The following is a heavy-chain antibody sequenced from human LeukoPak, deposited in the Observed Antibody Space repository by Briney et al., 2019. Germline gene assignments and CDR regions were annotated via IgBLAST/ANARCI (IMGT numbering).Heavy chain of an antibody. CDR2: INSDGSST. D-gene: IGHD6-25*01. Sequence: PGGSLRLSCAASGFTFSSYWMHWVRQAPGKGLVWVSRINSDGSSTSYADSVKGRFTISRDNAKNTLYLQMNSLRAEDTAVYYCARSSTGRAAHYWGQGTLVTVFS. V-gene: IGHV3-74*01. J-gene: IGHJ4*02. CDR3: ARSSTGRAAHY. CDR1: GFTFSSYW.